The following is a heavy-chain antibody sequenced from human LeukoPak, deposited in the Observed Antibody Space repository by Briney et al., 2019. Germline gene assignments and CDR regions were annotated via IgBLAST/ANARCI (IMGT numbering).Heavy chain of an antibody. D-gene: IGHD2-15*01. CDR1: GFTFNNYA. Sequence: PGGSLRLSCAASGFTFNNYAMSWVRQAPGKGLEWVSAISVSGGSTYYADSVKGRFTISRDNSKSTLYLQMNSLRVEDTALYYCAKDRDAGSRIPFDYWGQGTLVTASA. CDR2: ISVSGGST. J-gene: IGHJ4*02. CDR3: AKDRDAGSRIPFDY. V-gene: IGHV3-23*01.